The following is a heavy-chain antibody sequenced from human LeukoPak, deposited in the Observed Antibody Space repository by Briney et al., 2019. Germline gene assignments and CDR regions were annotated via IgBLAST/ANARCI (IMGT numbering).Heavy chain of an antibody. V-gene: IGHV3-30*03. CDR2: ISYDGSNK. CDR3: ARDPWADILTGYFDY. Sequence: GGSLRLPCAASGFTFSDHYMHWVRQAPGKGLEWVAVISYDGSNKYYADSVKGRFTISRDNSKNTLYLQMNSLRAEDTAVYYCARDPWADILTGYFDYWGQGTLVTVSS. J-gene: IGHJ4*02. D-gene: IGHD3-9*01. CDR1: GFTFSDHY.